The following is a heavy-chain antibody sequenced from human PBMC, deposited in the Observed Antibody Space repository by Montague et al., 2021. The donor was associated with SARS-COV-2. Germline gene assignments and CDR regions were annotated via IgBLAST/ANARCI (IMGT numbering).Heavy chain of an antibody. CDR3: ARQRNDDVLDY. J-gene: IGHJ4*02. Sequence: SETLSLTCTVSGGSMTNYYWSWIRQPPGKGLEWLAYIYYRGSTSYNPSLMSRVTISVDTSKKQFSLKLGSVTAAATAVYYCARQRNDDVLDYWGQGTLVTVSS. CDR1: GGSMTNYY. V-gene: IGHV4-59*08. CDR2: IYYRGST. D-gene: IGHD1-1*01.